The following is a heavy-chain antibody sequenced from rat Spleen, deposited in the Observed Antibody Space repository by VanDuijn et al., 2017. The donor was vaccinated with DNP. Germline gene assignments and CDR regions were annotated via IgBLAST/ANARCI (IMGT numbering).Heavy chain of an antibody. CDR1: GFTFSDYN. CDR2: ISYDGSSV. CDR3: ARPDY. Sequence: EMQLVVSGGDLVQPGRSLKLSCTASGFTFSDYNMAWVRQAPKKGLEWVATISYDGSSVDYRDSVKGRFTVSRDNAESTLYLQMDSLRSEDTATYYCARPDYWGQGVMVTVSS. V-gene: IGHV5-7*01. J-gene: IGHJ2*01.